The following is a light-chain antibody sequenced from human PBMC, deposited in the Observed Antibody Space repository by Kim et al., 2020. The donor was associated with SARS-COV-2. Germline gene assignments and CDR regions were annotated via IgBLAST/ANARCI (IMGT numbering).Light chain of an antibody. CDR2: EVS. V-gene: IGLV2-8*01. CDR3: SSYAGSNNLL. Sequence: GQSVTTSCTGTRSDVGGYNYVSWYQQHPSKAPKLMIYEVSKRPSGVHDRFSGSKSGNTASLTVSGLQAEDEADYYCSSYAGSNNLLFGGGTQLTVL. J-gene: IGLJ3*02. CDR1: RSDVGGYNY.